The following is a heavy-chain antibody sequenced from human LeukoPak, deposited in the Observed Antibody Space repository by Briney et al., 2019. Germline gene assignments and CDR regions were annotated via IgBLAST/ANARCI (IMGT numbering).Heavy chain of an antibody. V-gene: IGHV3-21*01. J-gene: IGHJ6*03. CDR3: ARGFDFWSGYPYYYYYMDV. D-gene: IGHD3-3*01. CDR2: ISSSSKYI. CDR1: GFTFSSYS. Sequence: GGSLRLSCGASGFTFSSYSMNWVRQAPGRGLEWVSSISSSSKYIYYADSLRGRFTISRDNAKNSLYLQMNSLRAEDTAVYYCARGFDFWSGYPYYYYYMDVWGKGTTVTVSS.